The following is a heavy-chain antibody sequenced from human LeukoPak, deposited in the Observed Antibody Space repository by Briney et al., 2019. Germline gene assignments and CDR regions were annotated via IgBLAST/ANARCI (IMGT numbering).Heavy chain of an antibody. V-gene: IGHV3-21*06. CDR2: ISTSSIYI. CDR1: GFTFSRYS. Sequence: GGSLRLSCAASGFTFSRYSMNWVRQAPGKGLEWVSSISTSSIYIYYADSVKGRFTVSRVNTKNSLYLQMNSLRADDTAIYYCARTKWQLPWAWGQGTLVTVSS. D-gene: IGHD1-26*01. CDR3: ARTKWQLPWA. J-gene: IGHJ1*01.